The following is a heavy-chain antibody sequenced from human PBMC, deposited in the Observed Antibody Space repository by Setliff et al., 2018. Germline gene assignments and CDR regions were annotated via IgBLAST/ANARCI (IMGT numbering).Heavy chain of an antibody. Sequence: SETLSLTCTVSGGSISSSSYYWGWIRQPPGKGLEWIGSIYYSGSTYYNPSLKSRVTISVDTSKNQFSLKLSSVTAADTAVYYCARLLRGRGDGPWAFDIWSQGIMVTVSS. V-gene: IGHV4-39*01. CDR3: ARLLRGRGDGPWAFDI. CDR1: GGSISSSSYY. CDR2: IYYSGST. J-gene: IGHJ3*02. D-gene: IGHD2-21*02.